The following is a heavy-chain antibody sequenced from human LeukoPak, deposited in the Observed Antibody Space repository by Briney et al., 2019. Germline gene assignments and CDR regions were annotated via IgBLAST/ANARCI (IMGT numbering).Heavy chain of an antibody. J-gene: IGHJ4*02. CDR3: ARGSYYDILTGYYGAYYFDY. CDR2: IYHSGST. D-gene: IGHD3-9*01. V-gene: IGHV4-30-2*01. Sequence: SETLSLTCAVSGGSISSGGYSWSWIRQPPGKGLEWIGYIYHSGSTYYNPSLKSRVTISVDRSKNQFSLKLSSVTAADTAAYYCARGSYYDILTGYYGAYYFDYWGQGTLVTVSS. CDR1: GGSISSGGYS.